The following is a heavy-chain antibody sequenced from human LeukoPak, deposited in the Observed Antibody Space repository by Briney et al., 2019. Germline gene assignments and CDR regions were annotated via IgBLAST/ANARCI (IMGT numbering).Heavy chain of an antibody. Sequence: PSETLSLTCTVSGGSITTYYWNWVRQPPGEGLEWIGYVYTSGSTNFNPSLRSRVTISLDTSMNQSSLKLTSVTAADTAVYYCARGAPSLYYYYMDIWGKGTTVTVSS. CDR2: VYTSGST. D-gene: IGHD3-10*01. J-gene: IGHJ6*03. CDR3: ARGAPSLYYYYMDI. CDR1: GGSITTYY. V-gene: IGHV4-4*09.